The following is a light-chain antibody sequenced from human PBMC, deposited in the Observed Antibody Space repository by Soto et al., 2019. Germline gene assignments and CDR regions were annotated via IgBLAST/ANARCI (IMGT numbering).Light chain of an antibody. Sequence: DIQMTQSPSTLSASVGDRVTITCRASQSISSWLAWYQQKPGKAPKLPIYDASSLESGVPSRFSGSGSGTEFTLTIRSMQTDDFANYYCQHYNSYWTFGQGTKV. V-gene: IGKV1-5*01. CDR3: QHYNSYWT. CDR1: QSISSW. J-gene: IGKJ1*01. CDR2: DAS.